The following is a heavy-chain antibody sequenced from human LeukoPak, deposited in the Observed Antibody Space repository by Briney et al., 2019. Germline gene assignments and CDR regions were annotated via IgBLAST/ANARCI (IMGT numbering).Heavy chain of an antibody. J-gene: IGHJ6*02. Sequence: PSETLSLTCTVSSGSISTYYWSWIRQPPGKGLEWIGYIYYSGSSNYNPSLKSRVTISVDTSKNQFSLKLSSVTAADTAVYYCARACCGGDCYYYYYGLDVWGQGTTVTVSS. V-gene: IGHV4-59*01. CDR2: IYYSGSS. D-gene: IGHD2-21*02. CDR1: SGSISTYY. CDR3: ARACCGGDCYYYYYGLDV.